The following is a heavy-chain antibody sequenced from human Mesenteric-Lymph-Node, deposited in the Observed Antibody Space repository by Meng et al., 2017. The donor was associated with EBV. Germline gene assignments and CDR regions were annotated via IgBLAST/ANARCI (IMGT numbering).Heavy chain of an antibody. D-gene: IGHD3-9*01. Sequence: VHLQPFVPAPLTPPRTLSLTFSMRVDSLSNINGGCNWCRASPSGGLEWLGRIYYRSKWYNDYSVSLTGRITINPDTTKNQVSLQLNSVTPEDTAVYYCAGVGSTISTDWFDTWGQGTLVTVSS. CDR2: IYYRSKWYN. CDR1: VDSLSNINGG. V-gene: IGHV6-1*01. CDR3: AGVGSTISTDWFDT. J-gene: IGHJ5*02.